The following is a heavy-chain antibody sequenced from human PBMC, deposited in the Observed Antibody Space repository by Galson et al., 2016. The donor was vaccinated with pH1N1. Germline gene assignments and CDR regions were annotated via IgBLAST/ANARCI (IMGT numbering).Heavy chain of an antibody. J-gene: IGHJ4*02. Sequence: SVKVSCKASGYTFTTSYIHWVRQAPGEGLEWMGVIDPSNGGTTYAQKFLARVTMTRDTSTSTVYLDLSRLKSDDTSVFYCTRDLGRRREFWGQGTLVTVSS. CDR3: TRDLGRRREF. D-gene: IGHD1-26*01. CDR1: GYTFTTSY. CDR2: IDPSNGGT. V-gene: IGHV1-46*01.